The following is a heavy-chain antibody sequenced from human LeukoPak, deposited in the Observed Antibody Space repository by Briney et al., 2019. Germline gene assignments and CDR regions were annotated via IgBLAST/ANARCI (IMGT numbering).Heavy chain of an antibody. D-gene: IGHD2-2*01. CDR3: AKDHSRCSSTSCYFYYYYMDV. CDR1: GFTLRNYG. V-gene: IGHV3-30*02. CDR2: LPYDGSNK. J-gene: IGHJ6*03. Sequence: GGSLRLSCAASGFTLRNYGMHWVPQAPGQGLGWGAFLPYDGSNKYYADSVKGRFTISRDNSKNTLCLQMNSLRAEDTAVYYCAKDHSRCSSTSCYFYYYYMDVWGKGTTVTISS.